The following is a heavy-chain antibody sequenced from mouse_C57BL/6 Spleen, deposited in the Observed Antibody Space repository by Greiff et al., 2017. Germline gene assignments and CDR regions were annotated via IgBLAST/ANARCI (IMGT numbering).Heavy chain of an antibody. CDR1: GYTFTDYE. Sequence: QVQLKESGAELVRPGASVTLSCKASGYTFTDYEMHWVKQTPVHGLEWIGAIDPETGGTAYNQKFKGKAILTADKSSSTAYMELRSLTSEDSAVYYCTRDLWDYFDYWGQGTTLTVSS. CDR3: TRDLWDYFDY. CDR2: IDPETGGT. V-gene: IGHV1-15*01. J-gene: IGHJ2*01.